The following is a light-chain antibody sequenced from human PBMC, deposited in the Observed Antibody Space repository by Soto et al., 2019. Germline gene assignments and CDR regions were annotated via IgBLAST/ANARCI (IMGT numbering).Light chain of an antibody. J-gene: IGKJ4*01. V-gene: IGKV3-20*01. CDR2: GAS. Sequence: EIVLTQSPGTLSLSPGERATLSCRASQSVSNDYLAWYQQRPGQAPRLLIYGASPRVTGIPDRFSASGSGTDFTLIISGLESEDFAVYYCQQYSSSPRTFGGGTKVEIK. CDR3: QQYSSSPRT. CDR1: QSVSNDY.